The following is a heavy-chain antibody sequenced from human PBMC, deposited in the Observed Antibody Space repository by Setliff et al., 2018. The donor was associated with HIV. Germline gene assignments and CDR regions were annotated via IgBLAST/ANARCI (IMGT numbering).Heavy chain of an antibody. CDR2: MYPGDSDH. D-gene: IGHD3-10*01. J-gene: IGHJ3*02. V-gene: IGHV5-51*01. CDR1: GYSFNTYW. Sequence: GESLKISCKGTGYSFNTYWIGWVRQMPGKGLEWMGIMYPGDSDHRYSPSFQGQVTISADKSIRTAYLQWSSLKASDTAMYYCALGYYYGSGSSGVFGIWGQGTMVTVSS. CDR3: ALGYYYGSGSSGVFGI.